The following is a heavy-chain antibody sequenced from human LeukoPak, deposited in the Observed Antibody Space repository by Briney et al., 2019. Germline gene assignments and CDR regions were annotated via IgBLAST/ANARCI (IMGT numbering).Heavy chain of an antibody. Sequence: PGGSLRLSCAVSGFTFSSYAMSWVRQAPGKGLEWVSAISGSGGSTYYADSVKGRFTISRDNAKNSVYLQMNSLRTEDTALYYCAKELFGTGMDVWGQGTTVTVSS. CDR1: GFTFSSYA. D-gene: IGHD3-10*02. CDR3: AKELFGTGMDV. CDR2: ISGSGGST. J-gene: IGHJ6*02. V-gene: IGHV3-23*01.